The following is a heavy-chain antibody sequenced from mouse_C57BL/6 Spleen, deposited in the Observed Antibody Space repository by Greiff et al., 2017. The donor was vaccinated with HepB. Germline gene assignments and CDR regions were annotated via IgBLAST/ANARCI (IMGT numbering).Heavy chain of an antibody. CDR2: ISDGGSYT. D-gene: IGHD1-3*01. CDR3: ARDRKLAY. V-gene: IGHV5-4*01. J-gene: IGHJ2*01. Sequence: EVQLQESGGGLVKPGGSLKLSCAASGFTFSSYAMSWVRQTPEKRLEWVATISDGGSYTYYPDNVKGRFTISRDNAKNNLYLQMSHLKSEDTAMYYCARDRKLAYWGQGTTLTVSS. CDR1: GFTFSSYA.